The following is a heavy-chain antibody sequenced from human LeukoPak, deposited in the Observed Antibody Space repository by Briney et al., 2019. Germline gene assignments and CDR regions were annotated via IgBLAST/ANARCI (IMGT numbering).Heavy chain of an antibody. CDR1: GFSLNTRGMC. D-gene: IGHD1-1*01. V-gene: IGHV2-70*11. CDR2: IDWDDDK. Sequence: SGPALVKPKQTLTLTCSFSGFSLNTRGMCVSWIRQPPGKALEWLARIDWDDDKYYSPSLKPRLTISKGTSKNQVVLTMTNMDPVDTGTYYCARLDRVPKTGTGFHHFYMDVWGKGTTVTVSS. CDR3: ARLDRVPKTGTGFHHFYMDV. J-gene: IGHJ6*03.